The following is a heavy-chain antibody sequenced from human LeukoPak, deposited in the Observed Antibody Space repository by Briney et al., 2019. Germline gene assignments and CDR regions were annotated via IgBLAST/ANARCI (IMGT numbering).Heavy chain of an antibody. J-gene: IGHJ6*03. CDR3: AREAVRYDGAYYYYMDV. CDR2: FYTSGST. D-gene: IGHD4-17*01. Sequence: SETLSLTCTVSGGSISSNYWSWIRQPAGRGLEWSGRFYTSGSTNYNPSLKSRVTMSVDTSKNQFSLKLSSVTAADTAVYYCAREAVRYDGAYYYYMDVWGKGTTVTISS. V-gene: IGHV4-4*07. CDR1: GGSISSNY.